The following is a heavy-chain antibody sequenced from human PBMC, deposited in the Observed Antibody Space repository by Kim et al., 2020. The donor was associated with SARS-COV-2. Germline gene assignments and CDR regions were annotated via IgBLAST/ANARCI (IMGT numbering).Heavy chain of an antibody. CDR2: IDTTSRVV. Sequence: GGSLRLSCAASGFTFSDYSMAWVRQAPGKGLEWVSSIDTTSRVVYYADSLKGRFTISRDNAKKSLFLQMNSLRAEDSAVYYCARPLSYGILGGSGLDVWGKGTTVPVSS. V-gene: IGHV3-21*01. CDR1: GFTFSDYS. D-gene: IGHD3-9*01. CDR3: ARPLSYGILGGSGLDV. J-gene: IGHJ6*04.